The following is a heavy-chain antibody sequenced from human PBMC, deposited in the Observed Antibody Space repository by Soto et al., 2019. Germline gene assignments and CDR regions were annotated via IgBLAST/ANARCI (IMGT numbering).Heavy chain of an antibody. J-gene: IGHJ5*02. CDR1: GGTFSSYA. CDR2: IIPIFGTA. D-gene: IGHD2-8*01. CDR3: ARDGQTNGVCYGSNCVWFDT. Sequence: QVQLVQSGAEVKKPGSSVKVSCKASGGTFSSYAISWVRQAPGQGLEWMGGIIPIFGTANYAQKFQGRVTITSNESTSKAYMELSSLRTEDTAVYYCARDGQTNGVCYGSNCVWFDTWGQGTLVTVSS. V-gene: IGHV1-69*01.